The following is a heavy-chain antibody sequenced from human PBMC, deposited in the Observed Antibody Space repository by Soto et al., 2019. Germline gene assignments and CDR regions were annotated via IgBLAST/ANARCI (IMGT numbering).Heavy chain of an antibody. J-gene: IGHJ6*02. CDR1: GFTFDDYA. D-gene: IGHD3-10*01. CDR3: AKDRGSGSYAANYYYYGMDV. Sequence: EEQLVESGGGLVQPGRSLRLSCAASGFTFDDYAMQWVRQAPVKGLEWVSGIDWNSGSIGYADSVKGRFTISRDNAKTSLYLQMNSLRAEDTALYYCAKDRGSGSYAANYYYYGMDVWGQGTTVTVSS. CDR2: IDWNSGSI. V-gene: IGHV3-9*01.